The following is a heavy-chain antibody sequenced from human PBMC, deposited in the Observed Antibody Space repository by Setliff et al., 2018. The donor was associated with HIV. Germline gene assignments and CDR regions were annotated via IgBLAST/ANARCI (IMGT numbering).Heavy chain of an antibody. D-gene: IGHD2-8*02. V-gene: IGHV1-46*01. J-gene: IGHJ6*03. CDR3: ARVQVGDPYYSYYYMDV. CDR1: GYTFTDYY. Sequence: GASVKVSCKASGYTFTDYYVHWVRQAPGQGLEWMGVIYPSGGNANYAQKFQGRVSMTRDTSTSTVYMELSSLRSEDTAVYYCARVQVGDPYYSYYYMDVWGEGTTVTVSS. CDR2: IYPSGGNA.